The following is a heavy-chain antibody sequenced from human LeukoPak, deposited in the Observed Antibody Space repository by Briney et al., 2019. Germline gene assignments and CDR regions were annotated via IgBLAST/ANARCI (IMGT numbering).Heavy chain of an antibody. CDR2: IYYSGST. Sequence: PSETLSLTCTVSGGSISSYYWSWIRQPPGKGLEWIGYIYYSGSTNCNPSLKSRVTISVDTSKNQFSLKLSSVTAADTAVYYCARGTVSSWYGVDYWGQGTLVTVST. D-gene: IGHD6-13*01. CDR1: GGSISSYY. V-gene: IGHV4-59*01. J-gene: IGHJ4*02. CDR3: ARGTVSSWYGVDY.